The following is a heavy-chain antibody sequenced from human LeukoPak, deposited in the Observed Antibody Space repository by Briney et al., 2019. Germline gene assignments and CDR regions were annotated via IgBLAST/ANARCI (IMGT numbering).Heavy chain of an antibody. Sequence: ASVKVSCKASGYTFTSYYMHWVRQAPGQGLEWMGIINPSGGSTSYAQKFQGRVTMTRDMSTSTVYMELSSLRSEDTAVYYCARGRDRGSGSYYNPRTEYYYYYMDVWGKGTTVTVSS. CDR2: INPSGGST. CDR3: ARGRDRGSGSYYNPRTEYYYYYMDV. D-gene: IGHD3-10*01. CDR1: GYTFTSYY. J-gene: IGHJ6*03. V-gene: IGHV1-46*01.